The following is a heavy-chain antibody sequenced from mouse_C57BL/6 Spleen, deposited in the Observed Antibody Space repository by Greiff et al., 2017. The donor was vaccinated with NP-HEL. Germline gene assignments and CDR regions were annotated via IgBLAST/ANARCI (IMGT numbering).Heavy chain of an antibody. CDR2: ISNGGGST. CDR3: ARHVYYGSSWYFDV. CDR1: GFTFSDYY. J-gene: IGHJ1*03. Sequence: EVQLQESGGGLVQPGGSLKLSCAASGFTFSDYYMYWVRQTPEKRLEWVAYISNGGGSTYYPDTVKGRFTISRDNAKNTLYLQMSRLKSEDTAMYYCARHVYYGSSWYFDVWGTGTTVTVSS. V-gene: IGHV5-12*01. D-gene: IGHD1-1*01.